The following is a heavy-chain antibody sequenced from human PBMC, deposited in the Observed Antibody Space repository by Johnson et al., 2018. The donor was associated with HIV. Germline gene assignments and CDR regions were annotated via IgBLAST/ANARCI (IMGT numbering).Heavy chain of an antibody. J-gene: IGHJ3*02. CDR3: VRGGSDAFDI. V-gene: IGHV3-13*01. CDR1: GFTFSSYD. D-gene: IGHD3-10*01. Sequence: VQLVESGGGLVQPGRSLRLSCAASGFTFSSYDMHWVRQATGKGLEWVSAIGTAGDTYYPGSVKGRFTISRENAKNSLYLQMNSLSPGDTAVYYCVRGGSDAFDIWGQGTMVTVSS. CDR2: IGTAGDT.